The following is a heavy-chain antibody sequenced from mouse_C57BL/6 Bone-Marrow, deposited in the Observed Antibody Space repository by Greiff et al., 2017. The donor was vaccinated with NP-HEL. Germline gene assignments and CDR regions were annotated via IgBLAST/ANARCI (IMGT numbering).Heavy chain of an antibody. Sequence: QVQLQQSGAELVKPGASVKLSCKASGYTFTSYWMHWVKQRPGQGLEWIGMIHPNSGSTNYNEKFKSKATLTVDKSSSTAYMQLSSLTSEDSAVYYGAKGHYDYDGSWFAYWGQGTLVTVSA. D-gene: IGHD2-4*01. CDR3: AKGHYDYDGSWFAY. V-gene: IGHV1-64*01. CDR2: IHPNSGST. CDR1: GYTFTSYW. J-gene: IGHJ3*01.